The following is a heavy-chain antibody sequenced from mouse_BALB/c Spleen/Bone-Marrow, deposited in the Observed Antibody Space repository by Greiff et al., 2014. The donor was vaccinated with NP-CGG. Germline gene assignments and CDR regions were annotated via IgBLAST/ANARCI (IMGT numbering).Heavy chain of an antibody. CDR1: GFTFSSYA. CDR2: ISSGGSYT. J-gene: IGHJ4*01. V-gene: IGHV5-6-4*01. CDR3: TKIYYGYDGGNYYAMDY. D-gene: IGHD2-2*01. Sequence: VQLKESGGGLVKPGGSLKLSCAASGFTFSSYAMSWVRQTPEKRLEWVATISSGGSYTYYPDSVKGRFTISRDNAKNTLYLQMSSLKSEDTAMYYCTKIYYGYDGGNYYAMDYWGQGTSVTVSS.